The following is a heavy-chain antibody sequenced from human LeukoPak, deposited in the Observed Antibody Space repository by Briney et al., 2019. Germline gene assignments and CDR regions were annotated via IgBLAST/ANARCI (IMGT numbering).Heavy chain of an antibody. CDR2: IYYSGST. CDR1: GGSISSYY. V-gene: IGHV4-59*08. D-gene: IGHD2-2*01. J-gene: IGHJ4*02. CDR3: ARRYCSSTSCYYFDY. Sequence: SETLSLTCTGSGGSISSYYWSWIRQPPGKGLEWIGYIYYSGSTNYNPSLKSRVTISVDTSKNQFSLKLSSVTAADTAVYYCARRYCSSTSCYYFDYWGQGTLVTVSS.